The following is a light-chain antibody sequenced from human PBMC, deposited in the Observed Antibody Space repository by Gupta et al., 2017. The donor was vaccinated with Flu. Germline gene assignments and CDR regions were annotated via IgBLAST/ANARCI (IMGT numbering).Light chain of an antibody. J-gene: IGLJ2*01. CDR3: QSTDSSGSFVV. CDR2: NDG. CDR1: ELPKQY. Sequence: SYELTQPPSVSVSPGQTARIPCSGDELPKQYAYWYQQKPGQAPILIIYNDGERPSGIPERFSGSSSGTTVTLTISGVQAEDEADYYCQSTDSSGSFVVFGGGTTLTVL. V-gene: IGLV3-25*03.